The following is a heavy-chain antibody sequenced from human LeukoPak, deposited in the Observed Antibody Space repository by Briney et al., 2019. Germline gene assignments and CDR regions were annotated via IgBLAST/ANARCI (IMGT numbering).Heavy chain of an antibody. CDR2: MFDSVTSKDKMSDSVTS. Sequence: SETLSLTFTVSGVSFSSHYWGWIRQSPGKGLEWIAYMFDSVTSKDKMSDSVTSKDNPSLKSRLTLSADTSKNQFSLRLSYVTAADTAVYYCATIKRGYPFGYFDFWGQGILVTVSS. D-gene: IGHD5-18*01. V-gene: IGHV4-59*11. CDR3: ATIKRGYPFGYFDF. CDR1: GVSFSSHY. J-gene: IGHJ4*02.